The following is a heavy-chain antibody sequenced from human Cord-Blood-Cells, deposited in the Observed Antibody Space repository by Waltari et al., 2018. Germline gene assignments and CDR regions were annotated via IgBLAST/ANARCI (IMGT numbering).Heavy chain of an antibody. J-gene: IGHJ2*01. CDR2: INHSGST. V-gene: IGHV4-34*01. CDR1: GGSFSGYY. CDR3: ARVLQRYFDL. Sequence: QVQLQQWGAGLLKPSETLSLTCAVYGGSFSGYYWSWIRQPPGKGLEWIGEINHSGSTSSNPSLKSRVTISVDTSKNQFSLKLSSVTAADTAVYYCARVLQRYFDLWGRGTLVTVSS.